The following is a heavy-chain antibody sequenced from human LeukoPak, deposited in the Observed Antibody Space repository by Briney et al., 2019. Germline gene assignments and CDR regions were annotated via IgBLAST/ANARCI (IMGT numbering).Heavy chain of an antibody. CDR3: ARARAAAGLTNYFDY. CDR2: IHNSGST. V-gene: IGHV4-4*07. J-gene: IGHJ4*02. Sequence: SETLSLTCTVSGGSISGDYWSWIRQSAGKGLEWIGRIHNSGSTNYNPSLNSRVTMSIDTSKNQFSLKLSSVTAADTAVYYCARARAAAGLTNYFDYWGQGTLVTVSS. D-gene: IGHD6-13*01. CDR1: GGSISGDY.